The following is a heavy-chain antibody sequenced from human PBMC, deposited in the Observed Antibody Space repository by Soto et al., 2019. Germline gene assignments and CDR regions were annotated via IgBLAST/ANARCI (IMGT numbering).Heavy chain of an antibody. CDR2: IYYSGST. V-gene: IGHV4-31*03. Sequence: SETLSLTCTVSGGSISSGGYYWSWIRQHPGKGLEWIGYIYYSGSTYYNPSLKSRVTISVDTSKNQFSLKLSSVTAADTAVYYCARDMITFGGVIPRRAFDIWGHGTMVTVS. CDR3: ARDMITFGGVIPRRAFDI. J-gene: IGHJ3*02. D-gene: IGHD3-16*01. CDR1: GGSISSGGYY.